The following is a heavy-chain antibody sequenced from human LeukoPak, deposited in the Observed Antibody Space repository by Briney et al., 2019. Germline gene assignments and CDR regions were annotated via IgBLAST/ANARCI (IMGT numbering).Heavy chain of an antibody. V-gene: IGHV4-31*03. CDR2: MYYSGST. D-gene: IGHD3-22*01. Sequence: PSETLSLTCTVSGGSISSGGYYWSWIRQHPGKGLEWIGYMYYSGSTYYNPSLKSRVTISVDTSKNQFSLKLSSVTAADTAVYYCARAHYYDSSFTRSYFDYWGQGTLVTVSS. CDR1: GGSISSGGYY. J-gene: IGHJ4*02. CDR3: ARAHYYDSSFTRSYFDY.